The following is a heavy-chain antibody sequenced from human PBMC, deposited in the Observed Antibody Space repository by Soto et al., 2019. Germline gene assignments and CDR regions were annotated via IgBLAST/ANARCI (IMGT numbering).Heavy chain of an antibody. CDR3: ARDLIGIAAAGSPPHYYGMDV. D-gene: IGHD6-13*01. CDR1: GYTFTGYY. V-gene: IGHV1-2*04. Sequence: ASVKVSCKASGYTFTGYYMHWVRQAPGQGLEWMGWINPNSGGTNYAQKFQGWVTMTRDTSTSTVYMELSSLRSEDTAVYYCARDLIGIAAAGSPPHYYGMDVWGQGTTVTVSS. CDR2: INPNSGGT. J-gene: IGHJ6*02.